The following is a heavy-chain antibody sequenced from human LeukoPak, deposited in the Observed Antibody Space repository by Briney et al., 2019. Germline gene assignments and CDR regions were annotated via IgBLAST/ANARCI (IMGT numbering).Heavy chain of an antibody. D-gene: IGHD4-17*01. CDR1: GYTFTGYY. J-gene: IGHJ4*02. V-gene: IGHV1-2*02. CDR2: INPNSGGT. Sequence: ASVKVSCKASGYTFTGYYMHWVRQAPGQGLEWMGWINPNSGGTNYAQKFQGRVTMARDTSISTAYMELSRLRSDDTAVYYCARFSGYGDYVDPPDYWGQGTLVTVSS. CDR3: ARFSGYGDYVDPPDY.